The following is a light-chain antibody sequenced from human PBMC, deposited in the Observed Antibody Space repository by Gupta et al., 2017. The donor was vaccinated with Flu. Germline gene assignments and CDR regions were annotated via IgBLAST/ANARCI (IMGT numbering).Light chain of an antibody. CDR1: QSVSSNY. J-gene: IGKJ2*03. V-gene: IGKV3-20*01. CDR3: QQSGTSPYS. CDR2: GAS. Sequence: EIVLTQSPGPLSLSPGERATLSCSADQSVSSNYLAWYQKKPGQAPRLLIYGASSRATGIPDRFSGSGSGTDFTLTISRLEPEDFALYYCQQSGTSPYSFGQGTKVEIK.